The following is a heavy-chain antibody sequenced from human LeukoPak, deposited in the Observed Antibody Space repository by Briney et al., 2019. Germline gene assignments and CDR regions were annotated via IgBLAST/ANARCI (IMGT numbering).Heavy chain of an antibody. J-gene: IGHJ4*02. CDR1: GLTFSSYA. D-gene: IGHD3-10*01. CDR3: ANYGSGSPRDY. Sequence: QSGGSLRLSCAASGLTFSSYAMSWVRQAPGKGLEWVSAISGSGGSTYYADSVKGRFTISRDNSKNTLYLQMNSLRAEDTAVYYCANYGSGSPRDYWGQGTLVTVSS. CDR2: ISGSGGST. V-gene: IGHV3-23*01.